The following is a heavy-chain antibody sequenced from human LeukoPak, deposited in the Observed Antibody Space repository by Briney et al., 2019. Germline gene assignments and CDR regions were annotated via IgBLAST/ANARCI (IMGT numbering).Heavy chain of an antibody. D-gene: IGHD4-17*01. Sequence: PGGSLRLSCAASGFTFSSYGMSWVRQAPGKGLEWVSAISGSGGSTYYADSVKGRFTISRDNAKNSLYLQMNSLRAEDTAVYYCARVVPRNVDYQPRLHYMDVWGKGTTVTVSS. CDR3: ARVVPRNVDYQPRLHYMDV. V-gene: IGHV3-23*01. J-gene: IGHJ6*03. CDR1: GFTFSSYG. CDR2: ISGSGGST.